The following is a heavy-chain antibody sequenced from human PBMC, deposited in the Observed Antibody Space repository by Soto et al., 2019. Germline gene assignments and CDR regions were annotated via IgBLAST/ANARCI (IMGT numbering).Heavy chain of an antibody. J-gene: IGHJ4*02. CDR2: INPSGGST. V-gene: IGHV1-46*03. Sequence: ASVKVSCKASGYTFTSYYMHWVRQAPGQGLEWMGIINPSGGSTSYAQKFQGRVTMTRDTYTSTVYMELSSLRSEDTAVYYCARAPYCSSTSCYAYFDYWGQGTLVTVSS. CDR1: GYTFTSYY. D-gene: IGHD2-2*01. CDR3: ARAPYCSSTSCYAYFDY.